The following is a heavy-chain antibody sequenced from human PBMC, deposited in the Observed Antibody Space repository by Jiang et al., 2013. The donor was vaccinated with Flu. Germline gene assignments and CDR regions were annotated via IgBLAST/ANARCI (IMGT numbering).Heavy chain of an antibody. CDR1: GYSFTNYA. Sequence: GAEVKKPGASVRVSCKTSGYSFTNYAINWVRQAPGQRLEWMAWINSGIGNPYYSQKFQGRLTITTDTSANTAYMDLSGLRSEDTAVYYCVRGLRDYGGRLYYLDYWGQGTLVTVSS. J-gene: IGHJ4*02. CDR3: VRGLRDYGGRLYYLDY. V-gene: IGHV1-3*01. D-gene: IGHD4-23*01. CDR2: INSGIGNP.